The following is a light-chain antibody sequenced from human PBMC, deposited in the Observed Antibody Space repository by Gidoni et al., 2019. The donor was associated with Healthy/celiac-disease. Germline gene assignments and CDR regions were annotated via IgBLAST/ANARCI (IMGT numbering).Light chain of an antibody. CDR3: QSYDSSNAV. Sequence: NFMLTQPHPASESPGKTVTISCTRSSGSIASNYVQWYQQRPGSSPTTVIYEDNQRPSGGPDRFSGSIDSSSNSASLTISGLKTEEEADYYCQSYDSSNAVFGGGTQLTVL. V-gene: IGLV6-57*01. CDR1: SGSIASNY. J-gene: IGLJ7*01. CDR2: EDN.